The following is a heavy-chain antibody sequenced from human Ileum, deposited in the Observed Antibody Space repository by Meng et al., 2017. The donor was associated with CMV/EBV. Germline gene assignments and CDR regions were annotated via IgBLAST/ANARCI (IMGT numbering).Heavy chain of an antibody. Sequence: CSVSGGSVSSGGYYWNWIRQDPGKGLDWIGYIFHSGSTYYNPSLRSRLTISMDTSKNQFSLKLTSVTAADTAVYYCAGGTDSRESGYWGQGILVTVSS. V-gene: IGHV4-31*03. CDR3: AGGTDSRESGY. D-gene: IGHD3-22*01. J-gene: IGHJ4*02. CDR2: IFHSGST. CDR1: GGSVSSGGYY.